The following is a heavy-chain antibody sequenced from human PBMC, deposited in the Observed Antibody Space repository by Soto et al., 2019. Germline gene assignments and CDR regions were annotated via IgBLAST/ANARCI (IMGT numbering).Heavy chain of an antibody. Sequence: QVQLVQSGAEVKKPGSSVKVSCKASGGTFSSYAISWVRQAPGQGLEWMGGIIPIFGTANYAQKFQGRVTITADESTSTAYMELSSLRSEDTAVYYCARDQGYCISTSCSTPKYYYYGMDVWGQGTTVTVSS. V-gene: IGHV1-69*12. D-gene: IGHD2-2*01. CDR1: GGTFSSYA. CDR3: ARDQGYCISTSCSTPKYYYYGMDV. CDR2: IIPIFGTA. J-gene: IGHJ6*02.